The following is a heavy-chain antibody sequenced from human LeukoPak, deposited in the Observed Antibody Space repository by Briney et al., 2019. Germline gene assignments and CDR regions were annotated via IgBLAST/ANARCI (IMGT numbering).Heavy chain of an antibody. CDR3: ARSEYVGAFDI. CDR1: GGSISSGDYY. J-gene: IGHJ3*02. V-gene: IGHV4-30-4*01. Sequence: SENLSLTCTVSGGSISSGDYYWSWIRQPPGKGLEWIGYIYYSGSTYYNPSLKSRVTISVDTSKNQFSLKLSSVTAADTAVYYCARSEYVGAFDIWGQGTMVTVSS. D-gene: IGHD1-26*01. CDR2: IYYSGST.